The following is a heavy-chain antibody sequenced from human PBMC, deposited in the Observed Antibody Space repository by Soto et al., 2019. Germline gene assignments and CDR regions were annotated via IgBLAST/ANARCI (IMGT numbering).Heavy chain of an antibody. CDR2: IYYSWST. CDR3: AREDGGNSGGFDY. CDR1: GGSISSGDYY. V-gene: IGHV4-30-4*01. Sequence: QVQLQESGPGLVKPSQTLSLTCTVSGGSISSGDYYWSWIRQPPGKGLEWIGYIYYSWSTYYNPSLKSRVTISVDTSESQFPLKLSSVTAADTAVYYCAREDGGNSGGFDYWGQGTLVSVGS. J-gene: IGHJ4*02. D-gene: IGHD2-21*02.